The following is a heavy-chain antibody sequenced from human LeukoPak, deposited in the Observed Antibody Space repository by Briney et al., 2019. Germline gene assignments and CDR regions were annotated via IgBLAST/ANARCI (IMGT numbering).Heavy chain of an antibody. CDR1: GGSFSGYY. D-gene: IGHD3-10*01. CDR2: INHSGST. J-gene: IGHJ3*02. V-gene: IGHV4-34*01. Sequence: PSETLSLTCAVYGGSFSGYYWSWIRQPPGKGLEWIGEINHSGSTNYNPSLKSRVTISVDTSKNQFSLKLSSVTAADTAVYYCARTPYYYGSGTPRDAFDIWGQGTMVTVSS. CDR3: ARTPYYYGSGTPRDAFDI.